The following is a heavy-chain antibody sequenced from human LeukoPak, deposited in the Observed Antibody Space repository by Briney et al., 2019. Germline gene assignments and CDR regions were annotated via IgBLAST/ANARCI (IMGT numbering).Heavy chain of an antibody. Sequence: SETLPLICTVSGGSITGSLNYWGWVRQSPGKGLEWIGSVFQSGSTYYNPSLKSRVTISVDTAKDQFSLSLNSVTAADTAVYFCARHGSIVVPNSMPSFDFWSLGTLVTVSS. CDR3: ARHGSIVVPNSMPSFDF. D-gene: IGHD1-26*01. CDR1: GGSITGSLNY. V-gene: IGHV4-39*01. CDR2: VFQSGST. J-gene: IGHJ4*01.